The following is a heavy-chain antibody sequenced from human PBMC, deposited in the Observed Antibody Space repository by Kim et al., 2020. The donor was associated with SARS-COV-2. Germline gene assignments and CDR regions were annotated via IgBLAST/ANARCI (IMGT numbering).Heavy chain of an antibody. CDR3: ARQSRGAAAGSDY. Sequence: YNPSLRSRVTISLDTAKNQFSLKLTAVTAADTAVYYCARQSRGAAAGSDYWGQGTLVTVSP. J-gene: IGHJ4*02. V-gene: IGHV4-59*08. D-gene: IGHD6-13*01.